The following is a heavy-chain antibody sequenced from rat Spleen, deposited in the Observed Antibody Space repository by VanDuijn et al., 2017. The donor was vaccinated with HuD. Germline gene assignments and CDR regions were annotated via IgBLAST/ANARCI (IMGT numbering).Heavy chain of an antibody. Sequence: QVQLKESGPGLVQPSQTLSLTCTVSGFSLSNYGVIWVRQPPGEGLEWMGRMKYNGDTSYSSALKSRLSISRDTSKNQVFLKMNRLQTDDTATYYCARADIGAIYTDGIWGQGVMVTVSS. CDR3: ARADIGAIYTDGI. J-gene: IGHJ2*01. D-gene: IGHD1-2*01. V-gene: IGHV2-63*01. CDR1: GFSLSNYG. CDR2: MKYNGDT.